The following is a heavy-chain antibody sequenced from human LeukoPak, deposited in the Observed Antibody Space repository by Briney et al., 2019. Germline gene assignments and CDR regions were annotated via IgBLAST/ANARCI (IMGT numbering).Heavy chain of an antibody. J-gene: IGHJ4*02. Sequence: GGTLRLSCAASGFTFSSYGMSWVRQAPGKGLEWVSAISGSGGSTYYADSVKGRFTISRDNSKNTLYLQMNSLRAEDTAVYYCARDDSGFDYWGQGTLVTVSS. V-gene: IGHV3-23*01. D-gene: IGHD2-15*01. CDR1: GFTFSSYG. CDR2: ISGSGGST. CDR3: ARDDSGFDY.